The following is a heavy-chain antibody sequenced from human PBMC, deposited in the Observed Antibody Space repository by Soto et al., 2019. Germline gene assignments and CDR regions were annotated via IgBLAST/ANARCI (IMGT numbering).Heavy chain of an antibody. CDR2: IYHSGST. Sequence: QVQLQESGPGLVKPSGTLSLTCAVSGGSISSSNWWSWVRQPPGKGLEWIGEIYHSGSTNYNPSLKGPVTLSVHTSKNQCSLKLSSVTAADTAVYYCARVSGSYYYGMHVWGQGNTVTVSS. D-gene: IGHD1-26*01. V-gene: IGHV4-4*02. CDR1: GGSISSSNW. CDR3: ARVSGSYYYGMHV. J-gene: IGHJ6*02.